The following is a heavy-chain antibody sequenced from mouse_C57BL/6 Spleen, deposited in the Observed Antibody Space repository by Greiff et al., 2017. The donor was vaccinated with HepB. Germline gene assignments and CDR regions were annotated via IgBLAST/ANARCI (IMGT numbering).Heavy chain of an antibody. CDR1: GFNIKDDY. CDR3: TTRYYGSPTDY. V-gene: IGHV14-4*01. J-gene: IGHJ2*01. D-gene: IGHD1-1*01. Sequence: EVQLQQSGAELVRPGASVKLSCTASGFNIKDDYMHWVKQRPEQGLEWIGWIDPENGDTEYASKFQGKATITADTSSNTAYLQLSSLTSEDTAVYYCTTRYYGSPTDYWGQGTTLTVSS. CDR2: IDPENGDT.